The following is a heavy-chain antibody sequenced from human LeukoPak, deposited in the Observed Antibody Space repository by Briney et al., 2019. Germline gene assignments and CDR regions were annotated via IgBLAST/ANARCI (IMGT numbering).Heavy chain of an antibody. J-gene: IGHJ3*02. CDR2: ISSTSSYI. Sequence: GGSLRLSCAASGFSFSTYSMDWVRQAPGKGLEWVSSISSTSSYIYYIDSVKGRFTISRDNAKNSLYLQMNSLGAEDTAVYFCARSCDGDCYPRESAFDIWGQGTVVTVSS. CDR3: ARSCDGDCYPRESAFDI. V-gene: IGHV3-21*01. CDR1: GFSFSTYS. D-gene: IGHD2-21*01.